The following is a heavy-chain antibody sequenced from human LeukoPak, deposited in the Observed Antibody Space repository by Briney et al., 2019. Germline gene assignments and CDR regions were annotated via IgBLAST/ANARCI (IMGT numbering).Heavy chain of an antibody. Sequence: GGSLRLSCAASGFTFSSYGMHWVRQAPGKGLEWVAFIRYDGSNKYYADSVKGRFTISRDNSKNTLYLQMNSLRAEDTAVYYCARPDLTVTTTWYFDYWGQGTLVTVSS. V-gene: IGHV3-30*02. D-gene: IGHD4-11*01. CDR2: IRYDGSNK. CDR1: GFTFSSYG. CDR3: ARPDLTVTTTWYFDY. J-gene: IGHJ4*02.